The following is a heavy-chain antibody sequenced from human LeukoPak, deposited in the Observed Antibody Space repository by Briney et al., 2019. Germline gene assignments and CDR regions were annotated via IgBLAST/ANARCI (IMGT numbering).Heavy chain of an antibody. Sequence: ASVKVSCKASGYTFTSYDINWVRQATGQGLEWMGWMNPKSGNTGYAQKFQGRVTITRNTSISTAYMELSSLRSEDTAVYYCARGRTFSSSWYRSDYYYYMDVWGKGTTVTVSS. CDR3: ARGRTFSSSWYRSDYYYYMDV. D-gene: IGHD6-13*01. J-gene: IGHJ6*03. CDR2: MNPKSGNT. V-gene: IGHV1-8*03. CDR1: GYTFTSYD.